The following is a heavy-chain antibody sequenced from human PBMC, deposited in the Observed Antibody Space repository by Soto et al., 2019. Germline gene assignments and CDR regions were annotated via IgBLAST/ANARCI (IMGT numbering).Heavy chain of an antibody. J-gene: IGHJ4*02. D-gene: IGHD5-12*01. CDR2: IYYSGST. V-gene: IGHV4-30-4*01. CDR3: ARDAGGLKLQGDYFDY. CDR1: GGSIRSCDYY. Sequence: PSETLSLTCTVSGGSIRSCDYYWSWIRQPPGKGLEWIGYIYYSGSTYYNPSLKSRVIISVDTSKNQFSLRLRSVTAADTAVYYCARDAGGLKLQGDYFDYWGQGTLVTVSS.